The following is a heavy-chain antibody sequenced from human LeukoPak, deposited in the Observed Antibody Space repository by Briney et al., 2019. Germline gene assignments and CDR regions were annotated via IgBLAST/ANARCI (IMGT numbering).Heavy chain of an antibody. Sequence: SETLSLTCSVSGGSISSSSYYWGWIRQPPGKGLEWIGSLYYSGSTYYNPSLKSRVTISVDTSKNQFSLKLSSVTAADTAVYYCARHSWAPGGPDAFDIWGQGTMVTVSS. CDR1: GGSISSSSYY. D-gene: IGHD2-15*01. V-gene: IGHV4-39*01. CDR3: ARHSWAPGGPDAFDI. J-gene: IGHJ3*02. CDR2: LYYSGST.